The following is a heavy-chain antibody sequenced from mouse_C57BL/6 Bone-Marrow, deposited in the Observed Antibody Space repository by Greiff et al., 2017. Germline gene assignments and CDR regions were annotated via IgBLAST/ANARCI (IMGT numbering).Heavy chain of an antibody. D-gene: IGHD2-3*01. CDR1: GYTFTSYW. J-gene: IGHJ4*01. V-gene: IGHV1-5*01. CDR3: TRRSYDGYYVAMDY. Sequence: VQLKASGTVLARPGASVKMSCKTSGYTFTSYWMHWVKHRPGPVLEWIGAISLGNSDTSYNQKFKGKANLTAVTSASTAYMELSSLTNEDSAVYYCTRRSYDGYYVAMDYWGQGTSVTVSS. CDR2: ISLGNSDT.